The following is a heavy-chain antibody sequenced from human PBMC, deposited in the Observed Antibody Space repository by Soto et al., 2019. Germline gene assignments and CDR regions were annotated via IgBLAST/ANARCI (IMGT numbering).Heavy chain of an antibody. V-gene: IGHV3-30-3*01. Sequence: QVQLVESGGGVVQPGRSLRLSCAASGFTFSSYAMHWVRQAPGKGLEWVAVISYDGSNKYYADSVKGRFTISRDNSKNTLYLQMNSLRAEDTPVYYCARGNGDYEKGDYWGQGTLVTVSS. D-gene: IGHD4-17*01. CDR2: ISYDGSNK. CDR3: ARGNGDYEKGDY. J-gene: IGHJ4*02. CDR1: GFTFSSYA.